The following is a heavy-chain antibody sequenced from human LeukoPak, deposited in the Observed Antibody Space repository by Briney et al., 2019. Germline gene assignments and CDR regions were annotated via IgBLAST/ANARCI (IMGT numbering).Heavy chain of an antibody. CDR2: ISSSSSYI. J-gene: IGHJ4*02. D-gene: IGHD6-6*01. CDR1: GFTFSSYS. V-gene: IGHV3-21*01. Sequence: GGSLRLSCAASGFTFSSYSMNWVRQAPGRGLEWVSSISSSSSYIYYADSVKGRFTISRDNAKNSLYLRMNSLRAEDTAVYYCARGGSSGSFDYWGQGTLVTVSS. CDR3: ARGGSSGSFDY.